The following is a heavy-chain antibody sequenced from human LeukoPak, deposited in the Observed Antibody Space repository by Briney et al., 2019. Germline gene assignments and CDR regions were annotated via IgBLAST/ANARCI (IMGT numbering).Heavy chain of an antibody. CDR3: TTDKVVVPAATPYYYYGMDV. D-gene: IGHD2-2*01. J-gene: IGHJ6*02. CDR2: IKSKTDGGTT. V-gene: IGHV3-15*01. CDR1: GFTFSNAW. Sequence: PGGSLRLSCAASGFTFSNAWMSWVRQAPGKGLEWVGRIKSKTDGGTTDYAAPVKGRFTISRDDSKNTLYLQMNSLKTEDTAVYYCTTDKVVVPAATPYYYYGMDVWGQGTTVTVSS.